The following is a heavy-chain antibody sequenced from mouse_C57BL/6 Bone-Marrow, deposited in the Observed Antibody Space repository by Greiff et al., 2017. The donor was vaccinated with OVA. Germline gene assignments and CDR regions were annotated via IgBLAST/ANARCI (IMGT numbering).Heavy chain of an antibody. CDR3: TTYGYFSFDY. J-gene: IGHJ2*01. D-gene: IGHD2-3*01. CDR1: GFNIKDDS. Sequence: EVQLLQSGAELVRPGGSVKLSCAASGFNIKDDSMPWVQQRPEQGLEWIGRIGPDNGYTEYAANVQGQATITAETSSNTAYLQLSSLTTEDTAVYYCTTYGYFSFDYWGQGTTLTVSS. CDR2: IGPDNGYT. V-gene: IGHV14-4*01.